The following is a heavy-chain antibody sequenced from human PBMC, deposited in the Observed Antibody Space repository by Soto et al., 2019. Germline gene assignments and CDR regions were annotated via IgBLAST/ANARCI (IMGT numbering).Heavy chain of an antibody. D-gene: IGHD6-13*01. V-gene: IGHV3-66*01. Sequence: PGGSMRLSCAASGFTFSSSYMSWVRQAPGKGLEWVSVIYRGSNKYYADSVKGRFTISRDNSKNTLYLQMNSLRAEDTAVYYCARVSAAADILYYYYYGMDVWGQGTTVTVSS. J-gene: IGHJ6*02. CDR3: ARVSAAADILYYYYYGMDV. CDR2: IYRGSNK. CDR1: GFTFSSSY.